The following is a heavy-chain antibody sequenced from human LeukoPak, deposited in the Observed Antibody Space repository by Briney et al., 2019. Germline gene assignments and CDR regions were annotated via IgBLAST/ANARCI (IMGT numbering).Heavy chain of an antibody. CDR3: ARRVYGDLGNWLDP. V-gene: IGHV4-59*08. Sequence: SETLSLTCTVSGGSLSSFYWNWIRQPPGKGLEWLGAIHYSGSTNYNPSLKSRVTMSVGMSKNQFSLKLNSVTAADTAVYYCARRVYGDLGNWLDPWGQGTLVTVSS. D-gene: IGHD4-17*01. CDR2: IHYSGST. CDR1: GGSLSSFY. J-gene: IGHJ5*02.